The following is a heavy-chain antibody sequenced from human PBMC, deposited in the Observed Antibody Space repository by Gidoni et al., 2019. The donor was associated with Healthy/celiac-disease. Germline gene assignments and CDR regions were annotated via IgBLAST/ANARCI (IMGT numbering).Heavy chain of an antibody. Sequence: QVLLQQCGAGLLKPSETLSLTCAVDGGSFSGYYWSWIRQPPGKGLEWIGEINHSGSTNYNPSVKSRVTISVDTAKNQFSLKLSSVTAADTAVYYCARGRYYDSSGYYYGYWGQGTLVTVSS. J-gene: IGHJ4*02. D-gene: IGHD3-22*01. CDR1: GGSFSGYY. V-gene: IGHV4-34*01. CDR2: INHSGST. CDR3: ARGRYYDSSGYYYGY.